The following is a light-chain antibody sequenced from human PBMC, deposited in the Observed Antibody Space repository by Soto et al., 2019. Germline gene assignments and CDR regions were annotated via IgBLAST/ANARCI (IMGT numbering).Light chain of an antibody. J-gene: IGKJ5*01. CDR1: QSVSSSY. CDR2: GVS. Sequence: EIELTQSPGTLSLSPGERATLSCRASQSVSSSYLAWYQQKPGQAPRLLIYGVSSRATGIPDRFSGSGSGTDFTLTISRLEPEDFAVYYCQHYVNSPPFTFGQGTRLEIK. V-gene: IGKV3-20*01. CDR3: QHYVNSPPFT.